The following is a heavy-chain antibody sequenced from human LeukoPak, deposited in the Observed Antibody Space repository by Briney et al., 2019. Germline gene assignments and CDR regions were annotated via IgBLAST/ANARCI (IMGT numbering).Heavy chain of an antibody. V-gene: IGHV1-69*04. D-gene: IGHD1-26*01. J-gene: IGHJ4*02. CDR2: IIPIFGIA. Sequence: GSSVKVSCKAPGGTFSSYAISWVRQAPGQGLEWMGRIIPIFGIANYAQKFQGRVTITADKSTSTAYMELSSLRSEDTAVYYCASLGGSPTGGYYFDYWGQGTLVTVSS. CDR3: ASLGGSPTGGYYFDY. CDR1: GGTFSSYA.